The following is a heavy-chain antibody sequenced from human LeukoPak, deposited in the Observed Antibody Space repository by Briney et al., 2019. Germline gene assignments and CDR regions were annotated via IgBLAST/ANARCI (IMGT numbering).Heavy chain of an antibody. CDR2: INGNSGDT. Sequence: ASVTLSCKASGFSLTGHFMHWLRQAPGQGLEWMGWINGNSGDTNYAQKFQDRVLMTRDTSINTVYMELSRLRTDDTATYYCARDFSWGPDCWGQGTLVTVSS. D-gene: IGHD7-27*01. CDR3: ARDFSWGPDC. CDR1: GFSLTGHF. J-gene: IGHJ4*02. V-gene: IGHV1-2*02.